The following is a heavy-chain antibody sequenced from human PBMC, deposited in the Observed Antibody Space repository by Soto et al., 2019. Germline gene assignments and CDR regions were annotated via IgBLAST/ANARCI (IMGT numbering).Heavy chain of an antibody. J-gene: IGHJ4*02. V-gene: IGHV3-48*02. CDR1: GFTFSSFS. Sequence: EVQLVESGGALVQPGGSLRLSCTASGFTFSSFSMNWVRQASGRGLEWVSYISLSSSSISYADSVKGRFTTSRDNAKNSLYLQMNSLRDDDTAVYYCARGGWNDLFDKWGQGTLVTVSS. CDR2: ISLSSSSI. CDR3: ARGGWNDLFDK. D-gene: IGHD1-1*01.